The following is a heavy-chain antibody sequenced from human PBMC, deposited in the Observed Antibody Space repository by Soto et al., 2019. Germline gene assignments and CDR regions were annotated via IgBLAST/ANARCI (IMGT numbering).Heavy chain of an antibody. J-gene: IGHJ5*02. CDR2: ISSSSSTI. CDR3: ARVRYYDFWSGYYAPNWFDP. CDR1: GFTFSSYS. Sequence: PGGSLRLSCAASGFTFSSYSMNWVRQAPGKGLEWVSYISSSSSTIYYADSVKGRFTISRDNAKNSLYLQMNSLRDEDTAVYYCARVRYYDFWSGYYAPNWFDPWGQGTLVTVSS. V-gene: IGHV3-48*02. D-gene: IGHD3-3*01.